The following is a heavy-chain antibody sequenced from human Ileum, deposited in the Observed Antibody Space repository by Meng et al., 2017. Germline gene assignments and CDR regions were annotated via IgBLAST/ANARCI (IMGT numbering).Heavy chain of an antibody. CDR1: GGSISSYY. Sequence: SETLSLTCTVSGGSISSYYWSWIRQPPGKGLEWIGYIYYSGSTNYNPSLKSRVTISVDTSKNQFSLKLSSVTAAGTAVYYCARGTYVSAYDYLDYWGQGTLVTVSS. V-gene: IGHV4-59*01. J-gene: IGHJ4*02. CDR2: IYYSGST. D-gene: IGHD3-16*01. CDR3: ARGTYVSAYDYLDY.